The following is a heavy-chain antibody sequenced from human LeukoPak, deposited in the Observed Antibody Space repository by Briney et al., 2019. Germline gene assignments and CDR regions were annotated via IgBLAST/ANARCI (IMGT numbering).Heavy chain of an antibody. J-gene: IGHJ4*02. CDR3: ARDQVLLWFGGDFDY. V-gene: IGHV4-38-2*02. CDR2: IYHSGST. D-gene: IGHD3-10*01. Sequence: SETLSLTCTVSGYSISSGYYWGWIRQPPGKGLEWIGSIYHSGSTYYNPSLKSRVTMSVDTSKNQFSLKLSSVTAADTAVYYCARDQVLLWFGGDFDYWGQGTLVTVSS. CDR1: GYSISSGYY.